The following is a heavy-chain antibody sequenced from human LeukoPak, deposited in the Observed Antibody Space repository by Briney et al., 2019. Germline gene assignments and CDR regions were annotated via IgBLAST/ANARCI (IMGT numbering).Heavy chain of an antibody. CDR3: AREVGGAGSYFFPYYAMDV. CDR2: ISGFNGNT. CDR1: GYTFISYG. J-gene: IGHJ6*02. V-gene: IGHV1-18*01. D-gene: IGHD3-10*01. Sequence: ASVKVSCKASGYTFISYGINWARQAPGQGLEWMGWISGFNGNTNYAQKLQGRVTMTTDTSTSTAYMELWSLRSDDTAVYYCAREVGGAGSYFFPYYAMDVWGQGTTVTVSS.